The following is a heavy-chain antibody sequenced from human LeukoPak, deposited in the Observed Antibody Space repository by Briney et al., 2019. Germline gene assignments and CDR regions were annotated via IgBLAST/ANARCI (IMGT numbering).Heavy chain of an antibody. CDR2: ISSSGSTI. D-gene: IGHD1-1*01. Sequence: GGPVRLSCAASGFTFSSYEMNWARQAPGKGLEWVSYISSSGSTIYYADSVKGRFTISRDNAKNSLYLQMNSLRAEDTAVYYCASLERVDAFDIWGRGTMAPVSS. V-gene: IGHV3-48*03. CDR1: GFTFSSYE. J-gene: IGHJ3*02. CDR3: ASLERVDAFDI.